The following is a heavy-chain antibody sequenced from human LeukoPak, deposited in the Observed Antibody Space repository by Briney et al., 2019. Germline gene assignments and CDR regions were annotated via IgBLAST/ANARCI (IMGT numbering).Heavy chain of an antibody. CDR3: ARLIAAAATRTFDY. CDR1: GFTFTTYW. V-gene: IGHV3-7*01. D-gene: IGHD6-13*01. Sequence: PGESLRLSCAASGFTFTTYWMSWVRQAPGKGLEWVANIKQDGSEKYYVDSVKGRFTISRDNAKNSLYLQMNSLRAEDTAVYYCARLIAAAATRTFDYWGQGTLVTVSS. CDR2: IKQDGSEK. J-gene: IGHJ4*02.